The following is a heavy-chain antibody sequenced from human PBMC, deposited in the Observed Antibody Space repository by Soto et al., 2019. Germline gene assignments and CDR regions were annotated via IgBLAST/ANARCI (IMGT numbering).Heavy chain of an antibody. CDR3: ACGGEYTIGWPRLDS. D-gene: IGHD6-19*01. CDR1: EFTFRTYA. V-gene: IGHV3-30*03. J-gene: IGHJ4*02. Sequence: QVQVVESGRGVVQPGRSLRLSCAASEFTFRTYAIHWVRQAPGKGLEWVAVISFDGTNKFYADSVKGRFSISRDTSKNTLYLQMNSLRPEDTALYYCACGGEYTIGWPRLDSWGQGTLVTVSS. CDR2: ISFDGTNK.